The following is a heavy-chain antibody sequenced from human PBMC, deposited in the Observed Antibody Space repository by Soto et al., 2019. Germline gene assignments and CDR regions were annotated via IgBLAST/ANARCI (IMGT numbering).Heavy chain of an antibody. D-gene: IGHD6-13*01. J-gene: IGHJ4*02. V-gene: IGHV1-69*12. CDR3: ARLWGIAPGDD. CDR1: DGSFNTYS. Sequence: QVQLVQSGSGVQKPGSSVKVSCRASDGSFNTYSINWVRQAPGQGLEWIGGVIPMFRNANYAQKFMRRVIIIADASTSTVSMQLSSLTSEDTAVYYWARLWGIAPGDDWRQGTLVTASS. CDR2: VIPMFRNA.